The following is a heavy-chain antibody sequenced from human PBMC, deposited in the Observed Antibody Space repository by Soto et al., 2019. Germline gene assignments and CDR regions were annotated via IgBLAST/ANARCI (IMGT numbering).Heavy chain of an antibody. V-gene: IGHV3-30*18. D-gene: IGHD5-12*01. CDR3: ANERDSGYYFGTNYYNGADV. CDR1: GFTFSRSA. CDR2: ISDDGNIN. J-gene: IGHJ6*02. Sequence: QVQLVESGGGVVQPGRSLRLSCAASGFTFSRSAMHWVRQGPGKGLEWVAVISDDGNINYYADSVKGRFTIARDNSKSTVYVQMSGLRREDSAVYYGANERDSGYYFGTNYYNGADVWGQGTTVIVSS.